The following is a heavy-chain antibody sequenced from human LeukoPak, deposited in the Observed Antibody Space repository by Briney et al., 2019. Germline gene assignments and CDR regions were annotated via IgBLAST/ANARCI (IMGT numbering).Heavy chain of an antibody. CDR3: AKDFFGAITFGGVIALFDP. CDR1: GFTFSSYG. D-gene: IGHD3-16*02. V-gene: IGHV3-23*01. Sequence: PGGSLRLSCAASGFTFSSYGMSWVRQAPGKGLEWVSAISGSGGSTYYADSVKGRFTISRDNSKNTLYLQMNSLRAEDTAVYYCAKDFFGAITFGGVIALFDPWGQGTLVTVSS. J-gene: IGHJ5*02. CDR2: ISGSGGST.